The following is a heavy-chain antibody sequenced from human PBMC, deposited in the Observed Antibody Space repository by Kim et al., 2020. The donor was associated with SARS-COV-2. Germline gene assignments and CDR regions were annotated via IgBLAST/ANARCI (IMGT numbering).Heavy chain of an antibody. Sequence: GGSLRLSCAASGFTFNTYGMHWVRQAPGKGLEWVAVISYDGSNKYYADSVKGRFTISRDNSKNTLYLQMNSLRIEDTAVYYCVKSFSRSYFGYDYWGQGTLVTVSS. CDR1: GFTFNTYG. D-gene: IGHD1-26*01. J-gene: IGHJ4*02. V-gene: IGHV3-30*18. CDR2: ISYDGSNK. CDR3: VKSFSRSYFGYDY.